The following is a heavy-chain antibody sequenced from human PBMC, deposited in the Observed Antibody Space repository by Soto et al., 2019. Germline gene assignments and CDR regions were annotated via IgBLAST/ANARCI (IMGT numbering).Heavy chain of an antibody. CDR1: GFSLSTSGVG. J-gene: IGHJ5*02. D-gene: IGHD3-10*01. CDR2: IYWDDDK. V-gene: IGHV2-5*02. Sequence: QITLKESGPTLVKPTQTLTLTCTFSGFSLSTSGVGVGWIRQPPGKALEWLALIYWDDDKRYSPSLNSRLTITKDTSKNQVVLTMTNMAPVDTATYYCARIWFGELSPWFDPWGQGTLVTVSS. CDR3: ARIWFGELSPWFDP.